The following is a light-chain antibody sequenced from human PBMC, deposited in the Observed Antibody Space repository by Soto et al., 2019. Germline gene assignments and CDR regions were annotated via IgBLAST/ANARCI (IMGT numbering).Light chain of an antibody. CDR1: QSVSSN. V-gene: IGKV3-15*01. CDR2: ASS. J-gene: IGKJ1*01. Sequence: EIVLTQSPGTLSLSPGERATLSCRASQSVSSNYLAWYQRKPGQAPRLLIYASSTRATGIPDRFSGSASGTEFTLTISSLQSEDFAVYYCQQYDDWQTFGQGTKVDIK. CDR3: QQYDDWQT.